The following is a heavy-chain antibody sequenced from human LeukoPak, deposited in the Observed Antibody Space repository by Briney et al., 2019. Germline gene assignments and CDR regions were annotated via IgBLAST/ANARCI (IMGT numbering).Heavy chain of an antibody. J-gene: IGHJ4*02. Sequence: GGSLRLSCAASGFTFSSYGMHWVRQAPGKGLEWVAFIRYVGSNKYYADSVKGRFTISRDNSKNTLYLQMNSLRAEDTAVYYCAKTLTAGYCSSTSCYLRDFDYWGQGTLVTVSS. D-gene: IGHD2-2*01. CDR3: AKTLTAGYCSSTSCYLRDFDY. CDR1: GFTFSSYG. V-gene: IGHV3-30*02. CDR2: IRYVGSNK.